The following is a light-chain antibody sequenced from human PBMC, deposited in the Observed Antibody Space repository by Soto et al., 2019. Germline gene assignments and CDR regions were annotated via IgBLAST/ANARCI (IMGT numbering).Light chain of an antibody. J-gene: IGLJ3*02. CDR3: LLYYGGAHLV. V-gene: IGLV7-43*01. CDR2: TTN. CDR1: TGAVTSGNY. Sequence: QAVVTQEPSLTVSPGGTVTLTCASSTGAVTSGNYPSWFQRKPGQAPRTLIYTTNDKHSWTPARFSGSLLGGRATLTLSGAQPEDEDDYYCLLYYGGAHLVFGGGTKVTVL.